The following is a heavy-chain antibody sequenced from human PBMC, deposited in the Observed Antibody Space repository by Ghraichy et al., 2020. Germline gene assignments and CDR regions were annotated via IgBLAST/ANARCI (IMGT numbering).Heavy chain of an antibody. CDR1: GGSIRSYS. CDR2: VHDSGST. J-gene: IGHJ4*02. CDR3: ARESRTNWFYFDY. Sequence: GSLSLTCTVSGGSIRSYSWSWIRQPPGKGLEWIGYVHDSGSTNYNASLKSRVSMSVDTSRNQFFLKLISVTAADTAVYYCARESRTNWFYFDYWGQGTLVTVSS. V-gene: IGHV4-59*01. D-gene: IGHD1-1*01.